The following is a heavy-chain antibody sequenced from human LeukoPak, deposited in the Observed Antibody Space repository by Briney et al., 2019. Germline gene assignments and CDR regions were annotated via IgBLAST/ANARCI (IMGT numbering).Heavy chain of an antibody. V-gene: IGHV4-34*01. J-gene: IGHJ6*02. Sequence: PSETLSLTCAVYGGSFSGYYWSWIRQPPGKGLEWIGEINHSGSTNYNPSLKSRVTISVDTSKNQFSLKLSSVTAADTAVYYCAREGTKLDLYYYYGMDVWGQGTTVAVSS. CDR2: INHSGST. CDR3: AREGTKLDLYYYYGMDV. CDR1: GGSFSGYY. D-gene: IGHD1-26*01.